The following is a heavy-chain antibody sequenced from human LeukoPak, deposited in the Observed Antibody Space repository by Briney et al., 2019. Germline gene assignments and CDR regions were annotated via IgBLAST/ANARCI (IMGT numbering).Heavy chain of an antibody. V-gene: IGHV3-23*01. CDR2: IGGSGDTT. D-gene: IGHD2-2*01. CDR3: AKVGVRGCSSSTCFIY. CDR1: GFTFRNYA. J-gene: IGHJ4*02. Sequence: GGSLRLSCAASGFTFRNYALSWVRQAPGKGLEWVSAIGGSGDTTYYADSVKGRLTISRDNSKNTLYLQMNSLRPDDTAVYYCAKVGVRGCSSSTCFIYWGQGTLVTVSS.